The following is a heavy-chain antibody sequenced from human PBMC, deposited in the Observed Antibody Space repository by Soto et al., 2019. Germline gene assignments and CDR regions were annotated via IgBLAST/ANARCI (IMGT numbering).Heavy chain of an antibody. J-gene: IGHJ4*02. CDR1: GFTFSTYS. CDR2: ISSSSNYI. CDR3: ARDPGLGYCGGSSCPYYFDS. V-gene: IGHV3-21*01. D-gene: IGHD2-15*01. Sequence: GGSLRLSCAASGFTFSTYSMNWVRQAPGKGLEWVSSISSSSNYIYYADSLRGRFTISRDNAKNSLYLQMSSLRAEDTAVYYCARDPGLGYCGGSSCPYYFDSWGQGTLVTVSS.